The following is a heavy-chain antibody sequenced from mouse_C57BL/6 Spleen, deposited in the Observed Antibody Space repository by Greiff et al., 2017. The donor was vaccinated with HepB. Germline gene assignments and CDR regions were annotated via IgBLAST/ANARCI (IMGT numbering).Heavy chain of an antibody. Sequence: QVQLQQPGAELVKPGASVKLSCKASGYTFTSYWMHWVKQRPGQGLEWIGMIHPNSGSTNYNEKFKSKATLTVDKSSSTAYMQLSSLTSEDSAVYYCAPITTVVATDYAMDYWGQGTSVTVSS. J-gene: IGHJ4*01. CDR1: GYTFTSYW. V-gene: IGHV1-64*01. CDR2: IHPNSGST. D-gene: IGHD1-1*01. CDR3: APITTVVATDYAMDY.